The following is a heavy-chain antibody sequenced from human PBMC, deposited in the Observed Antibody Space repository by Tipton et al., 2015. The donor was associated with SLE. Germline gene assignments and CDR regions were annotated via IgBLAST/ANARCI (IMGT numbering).Heavy chain of an antibody. CDR2: INMDGSST. D-gene: IGHD5-24*01. V-gene: IGHV3-74*01. CDR3: TRATTQSFDY. Sequence: SLRLSCAASGFTFSSYWMHWVRHAPGKGLVWVSRINMDGSSTSFADPVKGRFTISRDNAKNTVYMQMNSLRAEDTAVYYCTRATTQSFDYWGQGTLVTVSS. CDR1: GFTFSSYW. J-gene: IGHJ4*02.